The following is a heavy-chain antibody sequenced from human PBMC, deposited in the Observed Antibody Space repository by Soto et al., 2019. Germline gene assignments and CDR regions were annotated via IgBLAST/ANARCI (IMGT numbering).Heavy chain of an antibody. CDR1: GFTFSSYA. J-gene: IGHJ6*02. CDR3: ARGVMGYYYDSSGYFGSPQGYYYGLDV. V-gene: IGHV3-30-3*01. D-gene: IGHD3-22*01. Sequence: GGSLRLSCAASGFTFSSYAIQWVRQAPGKGLEWVAVISNDGSNKYYEDSVKGRFTISRDNSKNTLYLQMNSLRAEDTAVYYCARGVMGYYYDSSGYFGSPQGYYYGLDVWGQGTTVTVSS. CDR2: ISNDGSNK.